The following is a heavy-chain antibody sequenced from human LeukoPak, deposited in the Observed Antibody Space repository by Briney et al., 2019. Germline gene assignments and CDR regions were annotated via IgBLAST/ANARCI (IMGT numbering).Heavy chain of an antibody. V-gene: IGHV4-4*09. CDR2: IYTTGRT. CDR3: AKILGSGVWYGFDI. D-gene: IGHD7-27*01. J-gene: IGHJ3*02. CDR1: GGSVNSYY. Sequence: SETLPLTCSVSGGSVNSYYWSWIRQPPGKGLEWIGYIYTTGRTNYNPSLKSRVTISVDTSKNQFSLKLSSVTAADTAVYYCAKILGSGVWYGFDIWGQGTMVTVSS.